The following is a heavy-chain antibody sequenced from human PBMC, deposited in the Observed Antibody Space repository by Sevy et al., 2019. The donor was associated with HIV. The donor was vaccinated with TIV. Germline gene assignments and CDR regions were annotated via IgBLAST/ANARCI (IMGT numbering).Heavy chain of an antibody. Sequence: SETLSLTCTVSGGSITSLYWNWIRQPPGKGLEWIAKIYYNRHINYNPSLKSRVTLSLDTSKNQFSLRLSSVTAADTAMYYCAGENAWGRGYSWGQGTLVTVSS. CDR1: GGSITSLY. CDR2: IYYNRHI. CDR3: AGENAWGRGYS. J-gene: IGHJ4*02. D-gene: IGHD1-26*01. V-gene: IGHV4-59*08.